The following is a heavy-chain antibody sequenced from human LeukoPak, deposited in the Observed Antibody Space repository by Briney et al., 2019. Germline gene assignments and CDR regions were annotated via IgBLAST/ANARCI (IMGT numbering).Heavy chain of an antibody. Sequence: ASVKVSCKASGYTFTSYYMHWVRQAPGQGLEWMGRINPNSGGTNYAQKFQGRVTMTRDTSISTAYMELSRLRSDDTAVYYCARVSPYYYGSSGYSGRRTYYFDYWGQGTLVTVSS. V-gene: IGHV1-2*06. CDR2: INPNSGGT. CDR1: GYTFTSYY. J-gene: IGHJ4*02. D-gene: IGHD3-22*01. CDR3: ARVSPYYYGSSGYSGRRTYYFDY.